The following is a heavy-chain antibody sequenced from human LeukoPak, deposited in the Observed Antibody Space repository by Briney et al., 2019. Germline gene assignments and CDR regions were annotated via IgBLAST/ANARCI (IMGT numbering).Heavy chain of an antibody. J-gene: IGHJ4*02. CDR2: ISYDGINK. CDR3: AKMHDILTGYFSFDY. CDR1: GFTFSSYG. V-gene: IGHV3-30*18. Sequence: GGSLRLSCAASGFTFSSYGMQWVRQAPGKGLGWVAVISYDGINKYYADSVKGRFAISRDNSKNTLYLQMNSLRAEDTAVYYCAKMHDILTGYFSFDYWGQGTLVTVSS. D-gene: IGHD3-9*01.